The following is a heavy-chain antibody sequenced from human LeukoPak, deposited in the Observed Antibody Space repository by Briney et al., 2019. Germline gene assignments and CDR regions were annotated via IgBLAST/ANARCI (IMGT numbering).Heavy chain of an antibody. CDR2: IYYSGST. Sequence: PSETLSLTCTVSGGSISSSSYYWGWIRQPPGKGLEWIGSIYYSGSTYYNPSLKSRVTISVDTSKNQFSLKLSSVTAADTAVYYCARGREYKRMFDYWGQGTLVTVSS. D-gene: IGHD1-1*01. V-gene: IGHV4-39*01. CDR1: GGSISSSSYY. CDR3: ARGREYKRMFDY. J-gene: IGHJ4*02.